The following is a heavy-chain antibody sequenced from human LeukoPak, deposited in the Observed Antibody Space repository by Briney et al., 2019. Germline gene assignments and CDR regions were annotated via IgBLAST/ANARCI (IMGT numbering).Heavy chain of an antibody. CDR3: AKDISLTLVTQGFDY. J-gene: IGHJ4*02. D-gene: IGHD4-23*01. CDR2: ISWDGGST. V-gene: IGHV3-43D*03. Sequence: PGGSLRLSCAASGFTFDDYAMHWVRQAPGKGLEWVSLISWDGGSTYYADSVKGRFTISRDNSKNSLYLQMNSLRAEDTALYYCAKDISLTLVTQGFDYWGQGTLVPVSS. CDR1: GFTFDDYA.